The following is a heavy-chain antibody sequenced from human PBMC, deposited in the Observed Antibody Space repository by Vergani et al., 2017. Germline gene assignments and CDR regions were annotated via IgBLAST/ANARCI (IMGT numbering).Heavy chain of an antibody. CDR2: MNPNSGNT. Sequence: QVQLVQSGAEVKKPGASVKVSCKASGYTFTSYDINWVRQATGQGLEWMGWMNPNSGNTDYAQKVQGRVTMTRNTSISTAYMELSSLRSEDTAVYYCARARSIAAPKDYWGQGTLVTVSS. CDR3: ARARSIAAPKDY. V-gene: IGHV1-8*01. CDR1: GYTFTSYD. J-gene: IGHJ4*02. D-gene: IGHD6-13*01.